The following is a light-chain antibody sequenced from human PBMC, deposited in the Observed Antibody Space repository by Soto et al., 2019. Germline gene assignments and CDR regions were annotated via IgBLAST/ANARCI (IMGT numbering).Light chain of an antibody. Sequence: HSALTQPRSVSGSPGQSGTISCTGTISDVGGYKYVSWYQHHPGKAPKLLISDVTKRPSWVPDRFSGSKSGNTAYLTISDLQAEDEADYYCSSYAGDNNLVFGGGTKLTVL. CDR3: SSYAGDNNLV. CDR2: DVT. CDR1: ISDVGGYKY. V-gene: IGLV2-11*01. J-gene: IGLJ2*01.